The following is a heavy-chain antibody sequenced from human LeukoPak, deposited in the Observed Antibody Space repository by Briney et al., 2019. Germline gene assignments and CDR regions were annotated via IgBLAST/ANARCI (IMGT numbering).Heavy chain of an antibody. Sequence: PSETLSLTCTVSGYSITRGSYWGWIRQPPGKGLEWIGYIYYSGSTNYNPSLKSRVTISVDTSKNHFSLKLSSVTAADTAVYYCVRLQEIYGSLNYWGQGTLVTVSS. CDR2: IYYSGST. J-gene: IGHJ4*02. CDR1: GYSITRGSY. V-gene: IGHV4-59*08. D-gene: IGHD1-26*01. CDR3: VRLQEIYGSLNY.